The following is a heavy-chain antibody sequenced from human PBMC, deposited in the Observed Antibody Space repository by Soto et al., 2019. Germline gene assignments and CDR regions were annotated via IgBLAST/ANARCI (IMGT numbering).Heavy chain of an antibody. CDR2: TYHTGNP. J-gene: IGHJ4*02. CDR3: ARAFRWPQLDF. D-gene: IGHD1-1*01. Sequence: SETPSLTCTVSGGSISSGGYYWSWIRQHPGKALEWIGHTYHTGNPYYNPSLRSRVTISVDTSKNQFSLKLSSVTAADTAVYYCARAFRWPQLDFWGQGTLVTVSS. CDR1: GGSISSGGYY. V-gene: IGHV4-31*03.